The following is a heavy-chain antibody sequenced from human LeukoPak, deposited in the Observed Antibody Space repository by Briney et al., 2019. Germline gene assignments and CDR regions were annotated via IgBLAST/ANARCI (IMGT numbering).Heavy chain of an antibody. V-gene: IGHV3-7*01. CDR3: ARENPAVTGWTFDY. CDR2: IKQGGRET. CDR1: GYSFSDYW. D-gene: IGHD6-19*01. J-gene: IGHJ4*02. Sequence: GGSLRLSCSASGYSFSDYWMSWVRQAPGKGLEWVANIKQGGRETDYVDSVKGRFTISRDDAKKSLYLQMNSLKAEDTAVYFCARENPAVTGWTFDYWGQGILVTVSS.